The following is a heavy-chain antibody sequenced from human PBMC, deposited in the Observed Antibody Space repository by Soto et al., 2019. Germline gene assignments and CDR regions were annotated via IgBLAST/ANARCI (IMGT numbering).Heavy chain of an antibody. V-gene: IGHV5-51*01. CDR3: ARQVIKFGGVIVRMDV. D-gene: IGHD3-16*02. CDR1: GYSFTSYW. Sequence: GESLKISCKGSGYSFTSYWIGWVRQMPGKGLEWMGIIYPGDSDTRYSPSFQGQVTISADKSISTAYLQWSSLKASDTAMYYCARQVIKFGGVIVRMDVWGQGTKVTVSS. CDR2: IYPGDSDT. J-gene: IGHJ6*02.